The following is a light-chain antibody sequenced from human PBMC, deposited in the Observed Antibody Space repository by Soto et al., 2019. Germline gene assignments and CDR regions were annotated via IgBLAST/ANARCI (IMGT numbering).Light chain of an antibody. CDR1: NSNIGAGYD. Sequence: QPVLTQPPSVSGAPGQRVTIPCTGSNSNIGAGYDVHWYQQLPGTAPKLLIYDNINRPSGVPDRFSGSKSGTSASLAVTGLQAEDEADYYCHSYDSSLSGSIFGGGTKVTVL. V-gene: IGLV1-40*01. CDR3: HSYDSSLSGSI. J-gene: IGLJ2*01. CDR2: DNI.